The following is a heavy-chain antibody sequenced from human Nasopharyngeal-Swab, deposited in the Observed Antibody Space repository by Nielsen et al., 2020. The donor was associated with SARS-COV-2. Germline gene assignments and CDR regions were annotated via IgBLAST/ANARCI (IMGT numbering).Heavy chain of an antibody. CDR2: ISDSGGST. CDR1: GFTFSSYA. J-gene: IGHJ6*02. D-gene: IGHD2-15*01. V-gene: IGHV3-23*01. CDR3: ARDLVVVVPATRHYYYGMDV. Sequence: ESLKISCAASGFTFSSYAMSWVRQAPGKGLEWISAISDSGGSTYYAASVKGRFTISRDNSKNTLYLQMNSLRAEDTAVYYCARDLVVVVPATRHYYYGMDVWGQGTTVTVSS.